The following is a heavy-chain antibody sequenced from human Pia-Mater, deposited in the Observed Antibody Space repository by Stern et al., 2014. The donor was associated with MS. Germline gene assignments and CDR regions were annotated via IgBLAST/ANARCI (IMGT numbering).Heavy chain of an antibody. D-gene: IGHD3-16*01. Sequence: QVQLVQSGAEVKKPGSSVKISCKASGGTFNVYAINWLRQAPGQGLEWMGGIIPIIGTANYAQKFQGRVTITADESTRTSSMQLSSLRSDDTAVYYCARDGRHTYNYXLDVWGQGTTVTVSS. V-gene: IGHV1-69*01. CDR3: ARDGRHTYNYXLDV. CDR1: GGTFNVYA. CDR2: IIPIIGTA. J-gene: IGHJ6*02.